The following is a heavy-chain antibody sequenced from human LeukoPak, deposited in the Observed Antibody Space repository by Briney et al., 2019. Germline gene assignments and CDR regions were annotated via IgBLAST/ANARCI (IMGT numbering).Heavy chain of an antibody. D-gene: IGHD3-16*01. CDR2: ISGSGTTT. CDR1: GFSFIAYH. CDR3: ATLAYWIDG. V-gene: IGHV3-48*03. Sequence: PGGSLRLSCAASGFSFIAYHVNCVRQAPGKGLEWVSYISGSGTTTYYADSVKGLFTISRDNAKNSLYLQMNSLRAEDTALYYSATLAYWIDGWSEATPATVSS. J-gene: IGHJ4*02.